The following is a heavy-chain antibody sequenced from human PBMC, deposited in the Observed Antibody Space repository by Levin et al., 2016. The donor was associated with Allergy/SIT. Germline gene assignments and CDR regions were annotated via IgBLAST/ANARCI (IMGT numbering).Heavy chain of an antibody. CDR1: GFIFSDYT. CDR3: ARGNYLDIRGYYPYYYMDV. Sequence: GGSLRLSCAVSGFIFSDYTMNWVRQTPGKGLEWVAYIRSSTSTIYYADSVKGRFSISRDNAYNSLSLQMNSLRAEDTAVYYCARGNYLDIRGYYPYYYMDVWGKGTTVTVSS. CDR2: IRSSTSTI. V-gene: IGHV3-48*04. J-gene: IGHJ6*03. D-gene: IGHD3-22*01.